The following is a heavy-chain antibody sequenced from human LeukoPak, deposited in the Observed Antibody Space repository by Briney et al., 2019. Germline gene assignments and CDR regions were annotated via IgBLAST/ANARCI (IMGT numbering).Heavy chain of an antibody. D-gene: IGHD4/OR15-4a*01. Sequence: GGSLRLSCSASGFTFSSYAMHWVRQAPGKGLEYVSAISSNGGSTYYADSVKGRFTISRDNSKNTLYLQMNNLRAEDTAVYYCGSEPDYVDGEDWGQGTLVTVSS. CDR2: ISSNGGST. J-gene: IGHJ4*02. CDR3: GSEPDYVDGED. V-gene: IGHV3-64*04. CDR1: GFTFSSYA.